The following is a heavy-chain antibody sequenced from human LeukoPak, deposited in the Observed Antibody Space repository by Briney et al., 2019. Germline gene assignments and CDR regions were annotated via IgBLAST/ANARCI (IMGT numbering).Heavy chain of an antibody. V-gene: IGHV3-23*01. CDR1: GFTFSHYA. J-gene: IGHJ4*02. CDR3: AKGGSYRPNYFDY. CDR2: ISGSGSGT. D-gene: IGHD1-26*01. Sequence: GGSLRLSCAASGFTFSHYAMNWVRQAPGKGLEWVSGISGSGSGTTTYYADSVKGRFTISRDNSKNTLYLQMNSLRAEDTAVYYCAKGGSYRPNYFDYWGQGTLVTVSS.